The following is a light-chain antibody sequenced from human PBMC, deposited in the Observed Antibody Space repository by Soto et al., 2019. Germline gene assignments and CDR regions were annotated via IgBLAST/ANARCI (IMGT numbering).Light chain of an antibody. V-gene: IGKV1-9*01. CDR3: QHLNTYLIT. J-gene: IGKJ5*01. Sequence: EIQLTQSPSFLSASVGDRVTITCRASQDISGFLAWYQQKPGTAPKLLIYSTSTLETGVTSRFSGSASGTEFTLTISSLQPEDFATYYCQHLNTYLITFGQGTRLEIK. CDR1: QDISGF. CDR2: STS.